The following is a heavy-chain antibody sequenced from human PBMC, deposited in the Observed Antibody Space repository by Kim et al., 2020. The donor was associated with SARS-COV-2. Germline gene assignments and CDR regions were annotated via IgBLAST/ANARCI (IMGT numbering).Heavy chain of an antibody. D-gene: IGHD5-18*01. CDR1: GFTFSTYG. CDR3: AKHERDTYYYYHMDV. CDR2: ISGSGGST. Sequence: GGSLRLSCAASGFTFSTYGMSWVRQAPGKGLEWVSGISGSGGSTYYADSVEGRFTISRDNFKNALSLQMNSLRAEDTAVYYCAKHERDTYYYYHMDVWG. J-gene: IGHJ6*02. V-gene: IGHV3-23*01.